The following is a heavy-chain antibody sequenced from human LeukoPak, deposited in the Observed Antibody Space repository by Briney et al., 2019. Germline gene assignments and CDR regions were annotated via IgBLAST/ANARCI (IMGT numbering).Heavy chain of an antibody. CDR3: ARQVYCSGGSCYGRWFDP. CDR1: GYSFTSYW. D-gene: IGHD2-15*01. Sequence: GESLKISCKGSGYSFTSYWIGWVRQMPGKGLEWMGIIYPGDSDTRYSPSFQGQVTISADKSISTAYLQWSSLKASDTAMYYCARQVYCSGGSCYGRWFDPWGQGTLVTVSS. V-gene: IGHV5-51*01. CDR2: IYPGDSDT. J-gene: IGHJ5*02.